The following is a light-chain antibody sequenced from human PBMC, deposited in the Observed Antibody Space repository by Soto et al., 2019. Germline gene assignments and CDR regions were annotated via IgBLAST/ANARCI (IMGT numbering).Light chain of an antibody. Sequence: EIGITQSPATLSVSPGDRATLSCRASQSVSSNLAWYQQKPGQAPRLLIYGASSRATGIPDRFSGSGSGTDFTLTISRLEPEDFAVYYCQQYGSSPTWTFGQGTKVAIK. V-gene: IGKV3-20*01. J-gene: IGKJ1*01. CDR3: QQYGSSPTWT. CDR2: GAS. CDR1: QSVSSN.